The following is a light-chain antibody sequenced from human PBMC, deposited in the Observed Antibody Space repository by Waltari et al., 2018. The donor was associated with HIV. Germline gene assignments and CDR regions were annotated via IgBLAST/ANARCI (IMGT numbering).Light chain of an antibody. CDR1: SGHSSYA. CDR3: QTWGTGMV. V-gene: IGLV4-69*01. CDR2: LNSDGSH. Sequence: QLVLTQSPSASASLGASVKLTCTLSSGHSSYAIAWHQQQPAKGPRYLLKLNSDGSHSKGDGIPDRFSGSSSGAERYLTSSSLQSDDEADYYCQTWGTGMVFGGGTKLTVL. J-gene: IGLJ2*01.